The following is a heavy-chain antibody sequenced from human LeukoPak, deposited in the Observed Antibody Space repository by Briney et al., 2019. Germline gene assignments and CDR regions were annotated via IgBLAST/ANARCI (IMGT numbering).Heavy chain of an antibody. Sequence: SDTLSLTCTVSGGSISPYYWSWIRQPPGKGLEWIGYVYYTGSTDYNPSLKSRVTISVDTSKNQFSLKLSSVAAADTAVYYCVRDRHWTNDWVFDYWGQGTLVTVSS. CDR3: VRDRHWTNDWVFDY. CDR2: VYYTGST. J-gene: IGHJ4*02. V-gene: IGHV4-59*01. CDR1: GGSISPYY. D-gene: IGHD1/OR15-1a*01.